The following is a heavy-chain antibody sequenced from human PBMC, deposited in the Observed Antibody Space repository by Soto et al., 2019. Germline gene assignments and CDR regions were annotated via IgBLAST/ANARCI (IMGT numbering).Heavy chain of an antibody. D-gene: IGHD3-10*01. CDR3: AQNEGTLLRGVWGRERKQINYFDY. V-gene: IGHV1-18*01. CDR2: VSGFTGNA. CDR1: GYTFNTYG. J-gene: IGHJ4*02. Sequence: VQLVQSGAEVKKPGASVKVSCKASGYTFNTYGISWVRQAPGQGLEWMGWVSGFTGNANHAQKFQGRVTMTSDTSRSRAYTELRSLRSDDTAVYYCAQNEGTLLRGVWGRERKQINYFDYWCQVTLVTVSS.